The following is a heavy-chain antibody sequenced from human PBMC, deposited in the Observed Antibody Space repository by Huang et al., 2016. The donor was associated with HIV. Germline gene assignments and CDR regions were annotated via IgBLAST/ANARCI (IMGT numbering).Heavy chain of an antibody. CDR3: ATLGAAADDF. CDR1: GASISSHS. D-gene: IGHD6-25*01. CDR2: LYSNGIT. J-gene: IGHJ4*02. Sequence: QVQLQESGPRLAQPSETLSLICSVSGASISSHSWSWIRQPPGRGLEWIGTLYSNGITDYNPSLKSRVTTSVDTSKSQFSLKLTSLTATDTAVYYCATLGAAADDFWGQGTLVTVSS. V-gene: IGHV4-59*11.